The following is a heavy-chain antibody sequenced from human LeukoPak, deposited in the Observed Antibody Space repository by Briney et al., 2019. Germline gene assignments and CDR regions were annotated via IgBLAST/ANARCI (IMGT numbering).Heavy chain of an antibody. CDR2: ITSDGRTT. J-gene: IGHJ4*02. V-gene: IGHV3-74*01. D-gene: IGHD3-16*01. CDR3: VCLGLGGLSLD. CDR1: GFSFSTSW. Sequence: PGGSLRLSCAASGFSFSTSWMHWFRQGPGRGLVWVSRITSDGRTTIYADSVKGRFSISRDNSKNTLFLQMNSLRADDTAVYYCVCLGLGGLSLDWGQGTLVTVSS.